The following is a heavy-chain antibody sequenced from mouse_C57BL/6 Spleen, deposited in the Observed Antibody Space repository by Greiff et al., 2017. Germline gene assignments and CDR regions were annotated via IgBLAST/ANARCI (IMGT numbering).Heavy chain of an antibody. CDR1: GYTFTSYG. Sequence: QVQLQQSGAELARPGASVKLSCKASGYTFTSYGISWVKQRPGQGLGWIGEIYPRSGNTYYNEKFKGKATLTAEKSSSTAYMELRSLTSEDSAVYFCAREITTGSWYFDVWGTGTTVTVSS. CDR2: IYPRSGNT. CDR3: AREITTGSWYFDV. D-gene: IGHD1-1*01. J-gene: IGHJ1*03. V-gene: IGHV1-81*01.